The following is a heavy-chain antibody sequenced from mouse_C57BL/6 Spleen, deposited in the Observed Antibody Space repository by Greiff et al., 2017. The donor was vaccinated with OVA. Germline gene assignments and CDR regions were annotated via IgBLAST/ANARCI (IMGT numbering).Heavy chain of an antibody. V-gene: IGHV1-64*01. CDR2: IHPNSGST. J-gene: IGHJ1*03. Sequence: QVQLQQSGAELVKPGASVKLSCKASGYTFTSYWMHWVKQRPGQGLEWIGMIHPNSGSTNYNEKFKSKATLTVDKSSSTAYMQLSSLTSEDSAVYDCARRDYSNYWYFDVWGTGTTVTVSS. CDR1: GYTFTSYW. D-gene: IGHD2-5*01. CDR3: ARRDYSNYWYFDV.